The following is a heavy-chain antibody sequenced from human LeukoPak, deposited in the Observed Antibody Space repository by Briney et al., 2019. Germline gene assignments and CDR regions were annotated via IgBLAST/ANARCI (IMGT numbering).Heavy chain of an antibody. CDR3: ARHRYYGSGSYSY. J-gene: IGHJ4*02. CDR2: INHSGST. Sequence: SETLSLTCAVYGGSFSGYYWSWIRQPPGKGLEWIGEINHSGSTNYNPSLKGRVTISVDTSKNQFSLKLSSVTAADTAVYYCARHRYYGSGSYSYWGQGTLVTVSS. V-gene: IGHV4-34*01. D-gene: IGHD3-10*01. CDR1: GGSFSGYY.